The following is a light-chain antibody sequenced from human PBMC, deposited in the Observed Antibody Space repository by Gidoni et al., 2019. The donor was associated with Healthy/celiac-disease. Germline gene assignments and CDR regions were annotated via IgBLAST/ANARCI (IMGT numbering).Light chain of an antibody. CDR3: QQSGSSPYT. CDR2: GAS. CDR1: QSVSSSY. Sequence: EIVLTQSPGTLSLSPGERATLSCRASQSVSSSYLAWYQQKPGQAPRLLIYGASGRATGIPDRFSGSGSGTDFTLTISRLEPEDFAVYYCQQSGSSPYTFXQXTKLEIK. J-gene: IGKJ2*01. V-gene: IGKV3-20*01.